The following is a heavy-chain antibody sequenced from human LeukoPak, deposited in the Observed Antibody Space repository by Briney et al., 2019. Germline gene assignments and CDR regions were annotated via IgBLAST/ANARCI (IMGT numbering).Heavy chain of an antibody. CDR3: ARFGVDYDMDV. CDR2: IHYSGRP. CDR1: GRSISSHY. V-gene: IGHV4-59*07. J-gene: IGHJ6*02. Sequence: SDPLSLTCTAYGRSISSHYRTWIRQPQGKGLEWIGQIHYSGRPDYNPSLKRRVTISVDTSKNQHSLKVTSVTGADTAVYYCARFGVDYDMDVWGQGTTVTVSS. D-gene: IGHD3-16*01.